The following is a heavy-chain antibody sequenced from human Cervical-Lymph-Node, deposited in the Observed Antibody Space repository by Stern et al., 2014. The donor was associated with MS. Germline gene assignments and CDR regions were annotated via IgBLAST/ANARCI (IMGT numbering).Heavy chain of an antibody. V-gene: IGHV3-30*03. CDR2: MSFVGGNR. Sequence: VQLVESGGGVVQPGRSLTLSCAASGFSLSNSGMHWVRQAPGKGLEWVAVMSFVGGNRKYGDSVKGRFSIYRDIANNTLFLQMNSLRPEDTAVYYCMGVGDAMHVWGQGTTVIVSS. J-gene: IGHJ6*02. CDR3: MGVGDAMHV. CDR1: GFSLSNSG.